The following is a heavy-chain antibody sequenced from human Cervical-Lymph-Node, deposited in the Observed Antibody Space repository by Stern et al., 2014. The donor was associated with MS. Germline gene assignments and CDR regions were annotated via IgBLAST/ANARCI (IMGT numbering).Heavy chain of an antibody. D-gene: IGHD3-16*01. CDR1: GFSLTTGGET. CDR3: AHRQKQLGFPDAFDM. Sequence: QVTLRESGPMLVKPTQTLTLTCIFSGFSLTTGGETVAWIRQPPGKALEWLALIYWNDDKWYSPSLKGRLTITKDSSKNQVVLTMTNVDPADTATYFCAHRQKQLGFPDAFDMWGQGTVVTVSS. J-gene: IGHJ3*02. V-gene: IGHV2-5*01. CDR2: IYWNDDK.